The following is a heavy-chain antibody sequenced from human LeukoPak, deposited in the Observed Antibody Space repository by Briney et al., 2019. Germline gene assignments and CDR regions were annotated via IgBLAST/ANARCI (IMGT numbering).Heavy chain of an antibody. CDR2: IYYSGST. V-gene: IGHV4-39*07. D-gene: IGHD6-6*01. CDR1: GGSISSSSYY. CDR3: ASKGWMYSSSPQLDY. Sequence: SETLSLTCTVSGGSISSSSYYWGWIRQPPGKGLEWIGSIYYSGSTYYNPSLKSRVTISVDTSKNQFSLKLSSVTAADTAVYYCASKGWMYSSSPQLDYWGQGTLVTVSS. J-gene: IGHJ4*02.